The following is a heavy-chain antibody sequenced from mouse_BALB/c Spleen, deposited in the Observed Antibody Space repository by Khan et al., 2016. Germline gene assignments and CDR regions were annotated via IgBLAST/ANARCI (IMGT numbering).Heavy chain of an antibody. CDR3: VRFEAARSSFTY. V-gene: IGHV3-8*02. CDR2: INYIGNT. J-gene: IGHJ3*01. Sequence: EVQLQESGPSLVKPSQTLSLTCSVSGDSITSGYWNWIRKFPGNTVEYMGYINYIGNTFYNPSLESRISITRDTSKNQYYLQLNSVTSEDTATYXCVRFEAARSSFTYWGQGTLVTVSA. D-gene: IGHD3-1*01. CDR1: GDSITSGY.